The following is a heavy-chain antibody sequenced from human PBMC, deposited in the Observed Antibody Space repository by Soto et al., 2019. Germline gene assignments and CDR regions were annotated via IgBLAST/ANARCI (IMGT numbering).Heavy chain of an antibody. Sequence: QVQLVQSGAEVKKPGSSVKVSCKASGGTFSSYTISWVRQAPGQGLEWMGRIIPILGIANYAQKFQGRVTITPDKSTSTAYMELSSLRSEDTAVYYCASAGGGGAEPFDYWGQGTLVTVSS. CDR2: IIPILGIA. CDR3: ASAGGGGAEPFDY. V-gene: IGHV1-69*02. D-gene: IGHD2-21*01. J-gene: IGHJ4*02. CDR1: GGTFSSYT.